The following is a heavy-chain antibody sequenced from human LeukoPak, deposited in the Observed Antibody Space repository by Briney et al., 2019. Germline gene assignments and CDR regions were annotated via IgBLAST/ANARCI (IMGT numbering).Heavy chain of an antibody. V-gene: IGHV3-23*01. CDR3: AKVGSSGRVGYYYGMDV. Sequence: PGGSLRLSCAASGFTFSSYAMSWVRQAPGKELEWVSAISGSGGSTYYADSVKGRFTISRDNSKNTLYLQMNSLRAEDTAVYYCAKVGSSGRVGYYYGMDVWGQRTTVTVSS. CDR1: GFTFSSYA. CDR2: ISGSGGST. J-gene: IGHJ6*02. D-gene: IGHD1-26*01.